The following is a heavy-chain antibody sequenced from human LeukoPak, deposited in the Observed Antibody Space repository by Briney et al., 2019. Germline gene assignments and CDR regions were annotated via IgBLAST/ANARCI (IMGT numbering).Heavy chain of an antibody. CDR1: GGFIGSFY. Sequence: SETLSLTCTVSGGFIGSFYWSWIRQPPGKRLEWIGYIYHSGSTNYNPSLKSRVTISVDTSKNQFPLKLSSVTAADTAVYYCARGSVLLSMDVWGKGTTVTISS. V-gene: IGHV4-59*01. D-gene: IGHD3-10*01. CDR3: ARGSVLLSMDV. CDR2: IYHSGST. J-gene: IGHJ6*03.